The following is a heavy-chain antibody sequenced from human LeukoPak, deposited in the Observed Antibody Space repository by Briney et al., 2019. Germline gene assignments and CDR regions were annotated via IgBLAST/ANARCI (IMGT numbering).Heavy chain of an antibody. Sequence: AASVKVSCKASGGTFSSYAISWVRQAPGQGLEWMGRIIPIFGIANYAQKFQGRVTITANKSTSTAYMELSSLRSGDTAVYYCARRAGHGYHGRGFDYWGQGTLVTVSS. CDR1: GGTFSSYA. D-gene: IGHD5-24*01. CDR2: IIPIFGIA. V-gene: IGHV1-69*04. J-gene: IGHJ4*02. CDR3: ARRAGHGYHGRGFDY.